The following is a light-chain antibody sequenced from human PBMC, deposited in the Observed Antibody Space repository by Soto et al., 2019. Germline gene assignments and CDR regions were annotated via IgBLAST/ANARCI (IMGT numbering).Light chain of an antibody. CDR1: SSDVGGYNY. CDR2: DVS. J-gene: IGLJ1*01. CDR3: SSYTSSNTHV. V-gene: IGLV2-14*01. Sequence: QSALTQPASVSASPGQSITISCTGTSSDVGGYNYVSWYQQHPGKAPKLMIYDVSNRPSGVSDRFSGSKSGNTASLTISGLQAEDEADYYCSSYTSSNTHVFGTGTKVTVL.